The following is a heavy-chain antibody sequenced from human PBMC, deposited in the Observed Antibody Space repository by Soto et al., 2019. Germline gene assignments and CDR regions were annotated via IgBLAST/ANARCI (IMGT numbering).Heavy chain of an antibody. CDR3: ARSSYDYIWGSYRYRAHYYFDY. CDR2: IYPGDSDT. Sequence: PGESLKISCKGSGYSFTSYWIGWVRQMPGKGLEWMGIIYPGDSDTRYSPSFQGQVTISADKSISTAYLQWSSLKASDTAMYYCARSSYDYIWGSYRYRAHYYFDYWGQGTLVTVSS. CDR1: GYSFTSYW. V-gene: IGHV5-51*01. J-gene: IGHJ4*02. D-gene: IGHD3-16*02.